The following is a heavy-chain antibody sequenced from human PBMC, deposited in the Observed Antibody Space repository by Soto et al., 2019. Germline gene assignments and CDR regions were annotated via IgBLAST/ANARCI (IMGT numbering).Heavy chain of an antibody. CDR2: INSDGSVS. J-gene: IGHJ6*03. CDR1: GFTFTNYW. Sequence: EVKLVESGGGLVQPGGSLRLSCAASGFTFTNYWMYWVRQAPGKGLVWVSRINSDGSVSSYADSVKGRLTISRDNVKNTLYLPMNSLRAEDTAVYYCARGDCVGGTCYSLAGSLYYYMDVWGKGTTVTVFS. V-gene: IGHV3-74*01. CDR3: ARGDCVGGTCYSLAGSLYYYMDV. D-gene: IGHD2-15*01.